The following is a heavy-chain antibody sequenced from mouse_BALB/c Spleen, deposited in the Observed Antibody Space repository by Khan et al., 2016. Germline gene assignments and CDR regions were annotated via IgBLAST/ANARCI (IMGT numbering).Heavy chain of an antibody. CDR1: GYTFTTAG. Sequence: QIQLVQSGPELKKPGETVRISCKASGYTFTTAGMQWVQKMPGKGLQWIGWINTHSGVPNYAEDFKGRFAFSLETSASTAYLQISNLKNEDTATYFCARWGSLRGAMDYWGQGTSVTVSS. J-gene: IGHJ4*01. V-gene: IGHV9-4*02. CDR2: INTHSGVP. CDR3: ARWGSLRGAMDY.